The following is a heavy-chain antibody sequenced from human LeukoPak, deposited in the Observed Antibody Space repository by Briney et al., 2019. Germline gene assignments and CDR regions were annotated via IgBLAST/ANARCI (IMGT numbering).Heavy chain of an antibody. Sequence: GVSLRLSCAASGFTVSSNYMSWVRQAPGKGLEWVSVIYSGGSTYYADSVKGRFTISRDNSKNTLYLQMNSLRAEDTAVYYCARVAPPYYYDSSGYFDYWGQGTLVTVSS. V-gene: IGHV3-53*01. D-gene: IGHD3-22*01. CDR3: ARVAPPYYYDSSGYFDY. CDR2: IYSGGST. CDR1: GFTVSSNY. J-gene: IGHJ4*02.